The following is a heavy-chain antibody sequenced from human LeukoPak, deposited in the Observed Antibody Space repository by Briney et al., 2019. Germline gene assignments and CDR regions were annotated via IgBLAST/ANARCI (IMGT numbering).Heavy chain of an antibody. Sequence: GGSLRLSCAASGFTFSSYTMNWVRQAPGKGLEWVSSITSSSRYIYYADSVKGRFTISRDNAKNSLYLQMNYLRAEDTAVYYCARDPSYRGFDAFDIWGQGTMVTVSS. CDR3: ARDPSYRGFDAFDI. V-gene: IGHV3-21*01. CDR1: GFTFSSYT. J-gene: IGHJ3*02. D-gene: IGHD1-26*01. CDR2: ITSSSRYI.